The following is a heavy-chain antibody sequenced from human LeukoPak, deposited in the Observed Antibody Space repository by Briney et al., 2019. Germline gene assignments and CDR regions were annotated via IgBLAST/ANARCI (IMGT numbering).Heavy chain of an antibody. J-gene: IGHJ4*02. CDR2: IYPGDSDT. CDR1: GYSFTSYW. V-gene: IGHV5-51*01. CDR3: ARYAYCGGDCYYYFDY. D-gene: IGHD2-21*02. Sequence: GESLKISCKGSGYSFTSYWIGWVRLMPGKGLEWMGIIYPGDSDTRYSPSFQGQVTISADKSISTAYLQWSSLKASDTAMYYCARYAYCGGDCYYYFDYWGQGTLVTVSS.